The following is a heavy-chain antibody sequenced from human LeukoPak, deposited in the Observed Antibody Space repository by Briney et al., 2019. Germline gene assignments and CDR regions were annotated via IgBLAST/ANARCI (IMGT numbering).Heavy chain of an antibody. CDR1: GFTFSSSA. D-gene: IGHD4-23*01. J-gene: IGHJ4*02. CDR2: ISGSGGST. Sequence: PGGSLRLSCAASGFTFSSSAMNWVRQAPGKGLEWVSAISGSGGSTYYADSVRGRFTISRDNSKNTLYLQMNSLRAEDTAVYYCAKALYGGGSNGVDSWGQGTLVTVSS. CDR3: AKALYGGGSNGVDS. V-gene: IGHV3-23*01.